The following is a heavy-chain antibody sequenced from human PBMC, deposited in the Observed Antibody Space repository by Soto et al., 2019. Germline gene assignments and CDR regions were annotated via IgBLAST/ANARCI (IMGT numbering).Heavy chain of an antibody. D-gene: IGHD3-16*01. CDR2: IYWDDAK. J-gene: IGHJ4*02. CDR3: AHKGGGDRILDY. CDR1: GFSLSASGVG. V-gene: IGHV2-5*02. Sequence: QITLKESGPTLVKPTQTLTLTCTFSGFSLSASGVGVGWIRQPPGKALEWLAIIYWDDAKHYSPSLKSSLTITKDPPKNQVVLTMTNMDPLDTPTYYCAHKGGGDRILDYWGQGTLVTVSS.